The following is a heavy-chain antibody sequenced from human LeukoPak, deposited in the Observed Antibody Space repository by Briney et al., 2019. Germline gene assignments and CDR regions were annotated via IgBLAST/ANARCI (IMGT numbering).Heavy chain of an antibody. V-gene: IGHV3-21*01. Sequence: PGGSLRLSCAPSGLSFSSYTIHWVRQAPGKGLEWVSSISSTSGYIHYADSVKGRFSISRDNAKNLVHLEMDILRADDTAVYYCARDQRPDYEILIGFSHFDYWGQGTLVTVSS. CDR1: GLSFSSYT. CDR2: ISSTSGYI. J-gene: IGHJ4*02. D-gene: IGHD3-9*01. CDR3: ARDQRPDYEILIGFSHFDY.